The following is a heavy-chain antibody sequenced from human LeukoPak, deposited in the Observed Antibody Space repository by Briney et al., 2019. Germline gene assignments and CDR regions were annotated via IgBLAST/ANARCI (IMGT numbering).Heavy chain of an antibody. CDR1: GGSFSGYY. V-gene: IGHV4-34*01. Sequence: PSETLSLXCAVYGGSFSGYYWSWIRRPPGKGLEWIGEINHSGSTNYNPSLKSRVTISVDTSKNQFSLKLSSVTAADTAVYYCARSYCSGGSCYSRYYYYMDVWGKGTTVTVSS. J-gene: IGHJ6*03. CDR3: ARSYCSGGSCYSRYYYYMDV. CDR2: INHSGST. D-gene: IGHD2-15*01.